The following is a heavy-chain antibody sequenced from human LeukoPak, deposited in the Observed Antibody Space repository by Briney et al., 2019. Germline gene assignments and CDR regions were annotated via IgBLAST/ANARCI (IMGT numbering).Heavy chain of an antibody. J-gene: IGHJ4*02. D-gene: IGHD3-22*01. CDR1: GFTFSNAW. CDR2: IKSKTDGGTK. V-gene: IGHV3-15*01. Sequence: GGSLRLSCAVSGFTFSNAWMSWVRQAPGKGLEWVGRIKSKTDGGTKDYAAPVKGRFTISRDDSKNTLYLQMNSLKTEDTAVYYCTTGPTYDSSGYLSDYWGQGTLVTVSS. CDR3: TTGPTYDSSGYLSDY.